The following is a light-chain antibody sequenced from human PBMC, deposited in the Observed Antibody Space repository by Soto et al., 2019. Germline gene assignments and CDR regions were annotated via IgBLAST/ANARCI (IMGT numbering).Light chain of an antibody. CDR1: QSVSSSY. V-gene: IGKV3-20*01. CDR3: LQYGTSPLT. J-gene: IGKJ4*01. Sequence: EIVLTQSPGTLSLSPGERATLSCRASQSVSSSYLAWYQQKPGQAPRLLIYGASSRATGIPDRFSGSGSGTAFALTISRSDPEDFAVYYCLQYGTSPLTFGGGTNVEIK. CDR2: GAS.